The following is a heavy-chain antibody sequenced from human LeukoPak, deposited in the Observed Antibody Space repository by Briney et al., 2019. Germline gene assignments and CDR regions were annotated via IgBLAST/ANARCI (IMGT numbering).Heavy chain of an antibody. CDR3: ARAVSGTLLGYYYYYMDV. CDR1: GYTFTSYG. V-gene: IGHV1-18*01. Sequence: ASVKVSCKASGYTFTSYGISWVRQAPGQGLEWMGWISAYNGNTNYAQKFQGRVTMTRDTSISTAYMELSRLRSDDTAVYYCARAVSGTLLGYYYYYMDVWGKGTTVTISS. CDR2: ISAYNGNT. D-gene: IGHD1-1*01. J-gene: IGHJ6*03.